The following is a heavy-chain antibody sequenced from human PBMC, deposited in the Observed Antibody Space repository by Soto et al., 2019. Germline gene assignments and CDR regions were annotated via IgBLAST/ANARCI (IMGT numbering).Heavy chain of an antibody. CDR3: ATAPHEYYFDY. V-gene: IGHV4-34*01. CDR1: GGSFSVYY. CDR2: INHSGST. J-gene: IGHJ4*02. Sequence: SDTLSLTCAVYGGSFSVYYWSWIRQPPGKGLEWIGEINHSGSTNYNPSLKSRVTISVDTSKNQFSLKLSSVTAADTAVYYCATAPHEYYFDYWGQGTLVTVSS.